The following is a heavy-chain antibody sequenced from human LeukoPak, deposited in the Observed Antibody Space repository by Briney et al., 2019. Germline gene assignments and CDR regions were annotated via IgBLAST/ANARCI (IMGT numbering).Heavy chain of an antibody. CDR2: ISGSGGST. D-gene: IGHD6-13*01. CDR3: AKDLQGSSWYSPDY. Sequence: GGSLRLSCAASGFTFSGYAMTWVRQGPGKGLEWVSIISGSGGSTYYADSVKGRFTISRDNSKNTLYLQMNSLRAADTAVYYCAKDLQGSSWYSPDYWGQGTLVTVSS. V-gene: IGHV3-23*01. J-gene: IGHJ4*02. CDR1: GFTFSGYA.